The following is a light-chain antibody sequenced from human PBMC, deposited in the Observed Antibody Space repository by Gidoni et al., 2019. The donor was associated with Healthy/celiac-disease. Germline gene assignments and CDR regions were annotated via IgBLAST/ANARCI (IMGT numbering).Light chain of an antibody. V-gene: IGKV3-15*01. Sequence: EIVMTQSPATLSVSPGERATLSCRASQSVSSNLDGYQQKPGQAPRLHIYGASTRATGIPARVSGRGSGTECTRTISSLQSEDCAVYYCQQYNNLPITFXXXTRLEIK. CDR1: QSVSSN. J-gene: IGKJ5*01. CDR2: GAS. CDR3: QQYNNLPIT.